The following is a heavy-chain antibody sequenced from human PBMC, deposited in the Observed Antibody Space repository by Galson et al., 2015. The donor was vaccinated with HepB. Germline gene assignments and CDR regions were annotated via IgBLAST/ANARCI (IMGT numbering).Heavy chain of an antibody. CDR3: ARDRNYHFDS. J-gene: IGHJ4*02. CDR2: ISTNSGNT. Sequence: SVKVSCKASGYRFTDNGISWVRQAPGQGLEWMAWISTNSGNTNYAQKFQGRVTVATDTSTSTAYMELRSLKSEDTAVYFCARDRNYHFDSWGQGTLVTVSS. V-gene: IGHV1-18*01. CDR1: GYRFTDNG. D-gene: IGHD1-7*01.